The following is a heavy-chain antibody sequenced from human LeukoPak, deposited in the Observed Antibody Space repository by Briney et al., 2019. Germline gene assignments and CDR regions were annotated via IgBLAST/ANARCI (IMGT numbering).Heavy chain of an antibody. CDR3: ARPGLPFYYYYMDV. V-gene: IGHV3-21*01. J-gene: IGHJ6*03. CDR2: ISISISYI. Sequence: PGGSLRLSCAASGSTFSSFSMSWVRQAPGRGLGWGSSISISISYIYYADSVTGRFTISRDHAKNSLYLQMNSVRAADTAVYYCARPGLPFYYYYMDVWGKGTTVIVSS. CDR1: GSTFSSFS. D-gene: IGHD4-11*01.